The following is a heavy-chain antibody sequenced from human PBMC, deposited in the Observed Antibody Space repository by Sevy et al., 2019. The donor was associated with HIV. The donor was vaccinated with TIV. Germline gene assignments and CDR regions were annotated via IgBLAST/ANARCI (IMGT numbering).Heavy chain of an antibody. D-gene: IGHD3-10*01. CDR3: ARGDYYGSLYYFDY. CDR2: ISSGSSYI. J-gene: IGHJ4*02. CDR1: GFTFSNYF. Sequence: GGSLRLSCAASGFTFSNYFINWVRQAPGKGLEWVSSISSGSSYIVYADSVKGRFTISRDNAKNSLYLHMNSLRAEDTAVYYCARGDYYGSLYYFDYWGPGTLVTVSS. V-gene: IGHV3-21*01.